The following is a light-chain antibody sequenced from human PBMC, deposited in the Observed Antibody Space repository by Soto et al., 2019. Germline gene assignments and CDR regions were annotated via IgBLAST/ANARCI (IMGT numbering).Light chain of an antibody. CDR2: GAS. V-gene: IGKV3-20*01. CDR1: QNVRNNY. Sequence: EAELTQSPGTLSLSPGERATLSCRASQNVRNNYIGWYQQKPGQAPRLLIYGASIMATDIPDRFSGSGSGTDFTVTISRLEPSDFAVYYCQGYGNSRTFGHGNKVEIK. CDR3: QGYGNSRT. J-gene: IGKJ1*01.